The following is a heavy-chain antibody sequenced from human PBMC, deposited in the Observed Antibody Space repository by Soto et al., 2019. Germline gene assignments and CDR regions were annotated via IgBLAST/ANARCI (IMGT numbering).Heavy chain of an antibody. Sequence: PGGSLRLSCAASGFTFSSYAMSWVRQAPGKGLEWVSAISGSGGSTYYADSVKGRFTISRDNSKNTLYLQMNSLRAEDTAVYYCAKEGPHDSSGYYPVFDYWGQGTLVTVSS. J-gene: IGHJ4*02. V-gene: IGHV3-23*01. D-gene: IGHD3-22*01. CDR3: AKEGPHDSSGYYPVFDY. CDR1: GFTFSSYA. CDR2: ISGSGGST.